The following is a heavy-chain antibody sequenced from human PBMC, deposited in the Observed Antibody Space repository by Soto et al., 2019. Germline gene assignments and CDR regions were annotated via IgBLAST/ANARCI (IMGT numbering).Heavy chain of an antibody. D-gene: IGHD5-12*01. V-gene: IGHV3-74*01. CDR1: GFTFSCYW. CDR2: INSDGSST. Sequence: EVQLVESGGGLVQPGGSLRLSCAASGFTFSCYWMHWVRQAPGKGLVWVSRINSDGSSTSYADYVKGRFTISRDNAKNTLYLQMNSLRAEDTAVYYCARDRPREVATSTLVYWGQGTLVTVSS. CDR3: ARDRPREVATSTLVY. J-gene: IGHJ4*02.